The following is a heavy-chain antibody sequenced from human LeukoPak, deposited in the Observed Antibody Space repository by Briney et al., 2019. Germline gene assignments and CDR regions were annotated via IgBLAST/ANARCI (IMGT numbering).Heavy chain of an antibody. Sequence: VASVKVSCKASGYTFTSYYMHWVRQAPGQGLEWMGIINPSGGSTSYAQKFQGRVTMTRDMSTSTVYMELSSLRSEDTAVYYCXXGVGSSSWYSAYYYYYMDVWGKGTTVTISS. D-gene: IGHD6-13*01. CDR3: XXGVGSSSWYSAYYYYYMDV. CDR1: GYTFTSYY. V-gene: IGHV1-46*01. J-gene: IGHJ6*03. CDR2: INPSGGST.